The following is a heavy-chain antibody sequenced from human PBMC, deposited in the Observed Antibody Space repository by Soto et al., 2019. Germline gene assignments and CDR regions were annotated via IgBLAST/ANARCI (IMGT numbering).Heavy chain of an antibody. V-gene: IGHV4-34*01. D-gene: IGHD2-2*01. CDR3: ARGKTTDCSSTSCYAYWFDP. Sequence: SETLSLTCAVYGGSFSGYYWSWIRQPPGKGLEWIGEINHSGSTNYNPSLKSRVTISVDTSKNQFSLKLSSVTAADTAVYYCARGKTTDCSSTSCYAYWFDPWGQGTLVTVSS. J-gene: IGHJ5*02. CDR2: INHSGST. CDR1: GGSFSGYY.